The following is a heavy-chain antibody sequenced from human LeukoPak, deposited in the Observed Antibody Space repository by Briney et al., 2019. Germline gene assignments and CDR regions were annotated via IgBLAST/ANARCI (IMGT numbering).Heavy chain of an antibody. D-gene: IGHD4-17*01. Sequence: GGSLRLPRVASGFTVSNNYMSWVRQVPGKGLEWVSVIYSGGSTYYADSVKGRFTISRDSSKNTLYLQMDSLRVEDTAVYFCARERDYEFAPWAQGTLVTVSS. J-gene: IGHJ5*02. CDR2: IYSGGST. V-gene: IGHV3-66*01. CDR1: GFTVSNNY. CDR3: ARERDYEFAP.